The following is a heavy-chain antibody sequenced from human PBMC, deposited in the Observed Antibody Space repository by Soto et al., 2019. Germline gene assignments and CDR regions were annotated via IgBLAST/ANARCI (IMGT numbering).Heavy chain of an antibody. J-gene: IGHJ3*02. CDR1: GYTFTSFG. CDR3: AGNHRSGTYAFDI. Sequence: QVQLVQSGAEVKKPGASVKVSCKASGYTFTSFGISWVRQAPGKGLEWMGWISAYSGNTNYAENLQGRGTMTTDTTTSTAYMELRSLRSDDTAVYYCAGNHRSGTYAFDIWGQGTMVIVSS. V-gene: IGHV1-18*01. D-gene: IGHD2-15*01. CDR2: ISAYSGNT.